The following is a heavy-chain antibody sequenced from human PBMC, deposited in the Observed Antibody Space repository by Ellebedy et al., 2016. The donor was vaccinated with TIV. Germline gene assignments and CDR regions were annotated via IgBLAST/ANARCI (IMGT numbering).Heavy chain of an antibody. CDR3: ARKLIREGYYFDY. CDR2: INHSGST. D-gene: IGHD2-15*01. J-gene: IGHJ4*02. Sequence: SETLSLSXAVYGGSFSGYYWSWIRQPPGKGLEWIGEINHSGSTNYNPSLKSRVTISVDTSKNQFSLKLSSVTAADTAVYYCARKLIREGYYFDYWGQGTLVTVSS. CDR1: GGSFSGYY. V-gene: IGHV4-34*01.